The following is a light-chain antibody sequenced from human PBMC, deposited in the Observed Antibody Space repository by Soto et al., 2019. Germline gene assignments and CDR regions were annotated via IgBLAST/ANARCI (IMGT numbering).Light chain of an antibody. Sequence: EIVLTQSPGTLSLSPGERATLSCRASQSVGRSLAWYQQKPGQAPRLLLYTTSNRAASIPDRFIGSGSGTDFTLTISRLEAEDFAVYYCQQFGSSLPFGGGTKVEIK. CDR3: QQFGSSLP. V-gene: IGKV3-20*01. CDR1: QSVGRS. J-gene: IGKJ4*01. CDR2: TTS.